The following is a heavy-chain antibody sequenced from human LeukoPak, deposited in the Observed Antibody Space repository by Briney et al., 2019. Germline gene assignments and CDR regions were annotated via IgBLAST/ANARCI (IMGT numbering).Heavy chain of an antibody. D-gene: IGHD4-17*01. CDR2: ISAYNGNT. CDR3: AREYYGDYSNWFDP. Sequence: ASVKVSCKASGYTFTSYGISWVRQAPGQGLEWMGWISAYNGNTNYAQKLQGRVTMTTDTSTSTAYMELRSLRSDDTAVYYCAREYYGDYSNWFDPWGQGTLVTVSS. CDR1: GYTFTSYG. J-gene: IGHJ5*02. V-gene: IGHV1-18*01.